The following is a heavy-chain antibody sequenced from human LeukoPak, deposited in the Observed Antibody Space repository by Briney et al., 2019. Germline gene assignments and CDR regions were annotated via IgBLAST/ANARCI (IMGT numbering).Heavy chain of an antibody. J-gene: IGHJ6*02. CDR2: IKQDGSEK. D-gene: IGHD3-10*01. Sequence: GGSLRLSCAASGFTFDDYGMSWVRQAPGKGLEWVANIKQDGSEKYYVDSVKGRFTISRDNAKNSLYLQMNSLRAEDTAVYYCVSGYYGMDVWGQGTTVTVSS. CDR1: GFTFDDYG. CDR3: VSGYYGMDV. V-gene: IGHV3-7*05.